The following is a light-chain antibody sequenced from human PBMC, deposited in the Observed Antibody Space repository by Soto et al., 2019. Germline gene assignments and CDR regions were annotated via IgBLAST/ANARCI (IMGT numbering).Light chain of an antibody. CDR3: CSYADSYTWV. CDR1: SSDVGGYNY. Sequence: SVLTQPRSVSGSPGQSVTISCTGTSSDVGGYNYVSWYQQHPGKAPKLMIYDVSKRPSGVPDRFSGSKSGNTASLTISGLQAEDEADYYCCSYADSYTWVFGGGTKLTVL. CDR2: DVS. V-gene: IGLV2-11*01. J-gene: IGLJ3*02.